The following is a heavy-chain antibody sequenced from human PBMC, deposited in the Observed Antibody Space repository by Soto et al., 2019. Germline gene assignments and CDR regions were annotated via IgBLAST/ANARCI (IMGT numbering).Heavy chain of an antibody. CDR1: GFTFSSYA. CDR2: ISYDGSNK. CDR3: ARDEVIMTYYYGMDV. J-gene: IGHJ6*02. V-gene: IGHV3-30-3*01. Sequence: GGSLRLSCAASGFTFSSYAMHWVRQAPGKGLEWVAVISYDGSNKYYADSVKGRFTISRDNSKNTLYLQMNSLRAEDTAVYYFARDEVIMTYYYGMDVWGQGTTVTVSS. D-gene: IGHD3-16*01.